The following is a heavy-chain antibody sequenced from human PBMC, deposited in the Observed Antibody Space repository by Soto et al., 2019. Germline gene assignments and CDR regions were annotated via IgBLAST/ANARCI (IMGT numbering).Heavy chain of an antibody. Sequence: QVQLVQSGDEVKKPGSSVKVSCKASGDTFTNHVFNWVRQAPGQGLEWMGGIISRFGTPNYSRRFQGRVTITADESTAPSYMELSSLRSDDTAVYYCARDLGSGYERGDYWGQGTLVTVSS. CDR3: ARDLGSGYERGDY. V-gene: IGHV1-69*12. CDR2: IISRFGTP. D-gene: IGHD3-22*01. CDR1: GDTFTNHV. J-gene: IGHJ4*02.